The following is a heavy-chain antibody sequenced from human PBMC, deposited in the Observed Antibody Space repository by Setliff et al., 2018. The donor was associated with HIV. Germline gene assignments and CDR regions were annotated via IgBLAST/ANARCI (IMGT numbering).Heavy chain of an antibody. D-gene: IGHD3-22*01. CDR1: GGSISSGEYY. Sequence: SETLSLTCTVSGGSISSGEYYWSWIRQPPGKGLEWLGYISSSGGTDYNPSLNSRIIISIDTSKNQFSLRLSSVTAADTAVYFCARVPPYDSTGFLLYYFDNWGQGTLVTVSS. CDR3: ARVPPYDSTGFLLYYFDN. V-gene: IGHV4-30-4*08. CDR2: ISSSGGT. J-gene: IGHJ4*02.